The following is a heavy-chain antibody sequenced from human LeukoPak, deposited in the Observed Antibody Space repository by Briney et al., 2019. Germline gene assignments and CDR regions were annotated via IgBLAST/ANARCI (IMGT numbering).Heavy chain of an antibody. J-gene: IGHJ4*02. D-gene: IGHD3-16*02. CDR1: GFTFSSYE. CDR2: ISSSGSTI. Sequence: PGGSLRLSCAASGFTFSSYEMNWVRQAPGKGLEWASYISSSGSTIYYADSVKGRFTISRDNAKNSLYLQMNSLRAEDTAVYYCASALYDYVWGSYLTLVDYWGQGTLVTVSS. CDR3: ASALYDYVWGSYLTLVDY. V-gene: IGHV3-48*03.